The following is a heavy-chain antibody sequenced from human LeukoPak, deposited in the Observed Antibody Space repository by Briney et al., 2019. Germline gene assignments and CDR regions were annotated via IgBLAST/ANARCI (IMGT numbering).Heavy chain of an antibody. D-gene: IGHD2-15*01. V-gene: IGHV4-61*08. CDR1: GGSISSGDYY. J-gene: IGHJ4*02. CDR2: IYYSGTT. Sequence: PSVTLSLTCTVSGGSISSGDYYWSWIRQPPGKGLEWIGYIYYSGTTNYNPSLKSRVTISVDTSKNQFSLRLSSVTAADTAVYYCAREPRSPGGRGRPFDFWGQGTLVTVSS. CDR3: AREPRSPGGRGRPFDF.